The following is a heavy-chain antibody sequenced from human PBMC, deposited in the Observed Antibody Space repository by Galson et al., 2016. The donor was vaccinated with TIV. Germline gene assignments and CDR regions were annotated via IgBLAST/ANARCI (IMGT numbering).Heavy chain of an antibody. J-gene: IGHJ4*02. CDR3: SRTYVMDVIIIPNYFDY. CDR1: GFMFGDYG. V-gene: IGHV3-49*04. D-gene: IGHD3-10*01. CDR2: IRNELYGGTT. Sequence: SLRLSCAGSGFMFGDYGVSWVRQAPGKGLEWIGFIRNELYGGTTEYAATVKGRFTISRDDSKSIAYLQMDRLKTEDTAVYYCSRTYVMDVIIIPNYFDYWGQGTLLTVSS.